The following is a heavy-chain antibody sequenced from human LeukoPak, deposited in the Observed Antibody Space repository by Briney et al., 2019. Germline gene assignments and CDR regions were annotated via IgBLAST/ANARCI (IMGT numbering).Heavy chain of an antibody. CDR3: ARRALSSGYYPQFDY. J-gene: IGHJ4*02. D-gene: IGHD3-22*01. Sequence: GGYLRRSCAASGFTCSSYAMSWVRQAPGKGLEWVSAISGSGGSTYYADSVKGRFTISRDNSKNTLYLQMNSLRVEDTAVYYCARRALSSGYYPQFDYWGQGTLVTVSS. CDR1: GFTCSSYA. CDR2: ISGSGGST. V-gene: IGHV3-23*01.